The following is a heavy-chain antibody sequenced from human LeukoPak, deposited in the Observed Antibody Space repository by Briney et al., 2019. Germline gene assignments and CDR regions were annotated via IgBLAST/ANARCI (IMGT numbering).Heavy chain of an antibody. CDR3: ARVAPGHDIGRGYFDY. CDR2: ITSSSGTI. CDR1: GFTFSIYS. J-gene: IGHJ4*02. D-gene: IGHD2-21*01. Sequence: GGSLRLSCAASGFTFSIYSMNRVRQAPGKGLEWISYITSSSGTIYYTDSVKGRFTISRDNAKNSLYLQMSSLRAEDTTVYYCARVAPGHDIGRGYFDYWGQGTLVTVSS. V-gene: IGHV3-48*01.